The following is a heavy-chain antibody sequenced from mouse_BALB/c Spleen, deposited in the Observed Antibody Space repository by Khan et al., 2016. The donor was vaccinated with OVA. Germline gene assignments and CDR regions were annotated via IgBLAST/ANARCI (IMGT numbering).Heavy chain of an antibody. J-gene: IGHJ4*01. Sequence: VQLQESGAELVRPGASVKLSCKTSGYIFTSYWIHWVKQRSGQGLEWIARFYPGTGSTYYNEKFKGKATLPADKPSSTAYMQLSILKSEDSTGYLCARSEETSRTMDNWGQGTTVTVSS. CDR1: GYIFTSYW. CDR2: FYPGTGST. V-gene: IGHV1S132*01. CDR3: ARSEETSRTMDN.